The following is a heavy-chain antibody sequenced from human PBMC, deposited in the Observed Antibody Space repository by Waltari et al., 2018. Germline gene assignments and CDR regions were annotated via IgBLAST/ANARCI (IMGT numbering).Heavy chain of an antibody. CDR1: GFTFSTHA. V-gene: IGHV3-23*01. D-gene: IGHD3-3*01. J-gene: IGHJ4*02. CDR2: ISPSDGRT. CDR3: AKGYDFGSGFYHFDD. Sequence: EVQLLESGGGLVRPGGSLRLSCAASGFTFSTHAKNWVRQAPGKGLEWVSTISPSDGRTYYAESVKGRLTISRDKSRNTVVLKMNSLTVEDTAVYYCAKGYDFGSGFYHFDDWGQGTLVTVSS.